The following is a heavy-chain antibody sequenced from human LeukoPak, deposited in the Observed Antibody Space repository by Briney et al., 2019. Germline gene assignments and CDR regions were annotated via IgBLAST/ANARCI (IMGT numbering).Heavy chain of an antibody. CDR3: ARWFYDSSGYYSFEDAFDI. D-gene: IGHD3-22*01. J-gene: IGHJ3*02. CDR1: GFTFSSYS. CDR2: ISSSSSYI. V-gene: IGHV3-21*01. Sequence: PGGSLRLSCAASGFTFSSYSMNWVRQAPGKGLEWVSSISSSSSYIYYADSVKGRFTISRDNAKNSLYLQMNSLRAEDTAVYYCARWFYDSSGYYSFEDAFDIWGQGTMVTVSS.